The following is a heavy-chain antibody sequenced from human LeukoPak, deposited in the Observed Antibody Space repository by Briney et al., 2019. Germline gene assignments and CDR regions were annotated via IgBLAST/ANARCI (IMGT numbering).Heavy chain of an antibody. Sequence: GASVKVSCKASGYTFTSYAMHWVRQAPGQRLEWMGWINAGNGNTKCSQKFQGRVTITRDTSASTAYMELSSLRSEDTAVYYCARVAGYCSSTSCYAVGGWFDPWGQGTMVTVSS. V-gene: IGHV1-3*01. CDR3: ARVAGYCSSTSCYAVGGWFDP. J-gene: IGHJ5*02. CDR1: GYTFTSYA. D-gene: IGHD2-2*01. CDR2: INAGNGNT.